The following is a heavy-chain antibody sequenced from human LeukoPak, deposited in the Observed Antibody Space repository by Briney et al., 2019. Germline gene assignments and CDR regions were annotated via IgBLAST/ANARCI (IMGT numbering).Heavy chain of an antibody. CDR2: IYYSGST. V-gene: IGHV4-59*01. CDR3: ARAPWFGELRFDY. J-gene: IGHJ4*02. D-gene: IGHD3-10*01. CDR1: GGSISSYY. Sequence: SETLSLTCTVSGGSISSYYWSWIRQPPGKGLEWIGSIYYSGSTNYNPSLKSRVTISVDTSKNQFSLKLSSVTAADTAVYYCARAPWFGELRFDYWGQGTLVTVSS.